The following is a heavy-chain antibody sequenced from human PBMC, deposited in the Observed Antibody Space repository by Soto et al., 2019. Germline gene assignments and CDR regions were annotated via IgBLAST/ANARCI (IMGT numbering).Heavy chain of an antibody. CDR1: GGSISSGGYY. D-gene: IGHD3-16*01. CDR2: IYYSGST. J-gene: IGHJ4*02. CDR3: ARGYYVWGSYGAVNY. V-gene: IGHV4-31*03. Sequence: QVQLQESGPGLVKPSQTLSLTCTVSGGSISSGGYYWSWIRQHPGKGLEWIGYIYYSGSTYYNPSLRSRVTMSVDTSQNQFSLKLSSVTAVDTAVYYCARGYYVWGSYGAVNYWGQGTLVTVSS.